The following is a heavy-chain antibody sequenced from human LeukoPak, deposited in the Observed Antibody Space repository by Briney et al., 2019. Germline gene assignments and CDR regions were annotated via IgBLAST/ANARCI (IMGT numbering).Heavy chain of an antibody. Sequence: PGGSLRLSCAASGFTFSSYAMSWARQAPGKGLEWVSRINSDGSSTSYADSVKGRFTISRDNAKNTLYLQMNSLRAEDTAVYYCARADSSSWSYWYYYYMDVWGKGTTVTISS. V-gene: IGHV3-74*01. CDR3: ARADSSSWSYWYYYYMDV. D-gene: IGHD6-13*01. CDR2: INSDGSST. CDR1: GFTFSSYA. J-gene: IGHJ6*03.